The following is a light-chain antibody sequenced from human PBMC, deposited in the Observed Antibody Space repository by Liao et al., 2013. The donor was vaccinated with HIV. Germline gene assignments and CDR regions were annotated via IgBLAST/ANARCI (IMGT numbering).Light chain of an antibody. J-gene: IGLJ2*01. V-gene: IGLV3-1*01. CDR2: QGT. Sequence: FELTQPPSVSVSPGQTATITCSGDSLGDKSPSWSQQRPGQPPLLIIYQGTKRPSGIPERFSGSYSGNTATLTISGTQPVDESDYFCQAWDSRTEVAFGGGTKLTVL. CDR3: QAWDSRTEVA. CDR1: SLGDKS.